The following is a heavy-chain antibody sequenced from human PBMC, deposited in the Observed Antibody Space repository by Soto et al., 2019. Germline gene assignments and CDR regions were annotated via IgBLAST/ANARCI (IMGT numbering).Heavy chain of an antibody. V-gene: IGHV4-59*01. D-gene: IGHD3-9*01. CDR2: IYYSGDT. CDR3: ARTLVTGYSDS. CDR1: GGSISAYY. J-gene: IGHJ4*02. Sequence: SETLSLTCTASGGSISAYYWTWVRQPPGKGLEWIGHIYYSGDTKYNPSLRSRLSISVDTSRIHFSLRLTSVTAADTAVYYCARTLVTGYSDSWGQGTLVTVSS.